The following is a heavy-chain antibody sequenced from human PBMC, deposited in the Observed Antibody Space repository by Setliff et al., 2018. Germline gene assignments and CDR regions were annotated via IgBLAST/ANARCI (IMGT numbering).Heavy chain of an antibody. D-gene: IGHD5-18*01. CDR3: VRDRTAYSYGLDV. Sequence: PSETLSLTCTVSGGSISSSSYYWGWIRQPPGKGLEWLGSVYFSGYTYYNPSLKSRVTISVDTSKNQFSLKMTSVTAADTAVYYCVRDRTAYSYGLDVWGQGTTVTVSS. V-gene: IGHV4-39*07. CDR1: GGSISSSSYY. J-gene: IGHJ6*02. CDR2: VYFSGYT.